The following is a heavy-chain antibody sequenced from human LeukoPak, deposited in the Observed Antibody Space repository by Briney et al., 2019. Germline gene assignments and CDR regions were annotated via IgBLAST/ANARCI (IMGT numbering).Heavy chain of an antibody. CDR3: ARDDSSGGVDY. D-gene: IGHD3-22*01. CDR2: IWYDGSNK. V-gene: IGHV3-33*01. CDR1: GFTFSSYG. J-gene: IGHJ4*02. Sequence: PGRSLRLSCAASGFTFSSYGMHWVRQAPGKGLEWVAVIWYDGSNKYYADSVKGRFTISRGNSRNTLYVQMNSLRVEDTAVYYCARDDSSGGVDYWGQGTLVTVSS.